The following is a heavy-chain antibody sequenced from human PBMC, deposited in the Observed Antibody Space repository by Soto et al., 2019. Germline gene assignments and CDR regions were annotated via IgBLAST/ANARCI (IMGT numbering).Heavy chain of an antibody. J-gene: IGHJ5*02. CDR3: RSYYYGSGNQYRDP. CDR2: ISSGSTTI. CDR1: GLRLSDYY. Sequence: GGSLRLSCAASGLRLSDYYMSWVRQTPGKGPECLSYISSGSTTIYYTDSVKGRFTISRDNAKNSLFLQMNSLRGEDTAVYYCRSYYYGSGNQYRDPWGQGTLVTVSS. D-gene: IGHD3-10*01. V-gene: IGHV3-11*01.